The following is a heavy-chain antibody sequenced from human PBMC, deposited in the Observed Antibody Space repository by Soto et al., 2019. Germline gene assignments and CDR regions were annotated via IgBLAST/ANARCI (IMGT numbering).Heavy chain of an antibody. D-gene: IGHD6-19*01. J-gene: IGHJ4*02. CDR1: SFSINSRHY. Sequence: SETLSLTCSVSSFSINSRHYWGWIRQPPGKGLEWIASIYNTVSTHYNPSLKSRATISLDTSQNQFSLRLNSVTAADTAIYYCARNASGRHFDYWGPGRLVTVSS. V-gene: IGHV4-38-2*02. CDR2: IYNTVST. CDR3: ARNASGRHFDY.